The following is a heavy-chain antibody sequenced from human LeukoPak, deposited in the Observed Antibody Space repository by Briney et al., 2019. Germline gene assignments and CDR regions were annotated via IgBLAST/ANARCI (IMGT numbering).Heavy chain of an antibody. CDR3: ARRPDYGGTPTFDY. CDR1: GFSFSDHG. Sequence: PGTSLRLSCAASGFSFSDHGMHWVRQAPGKGLEWVAVIGYDGSKKYFADSVKGRFTISRDDSKNTLYLQMNSLRAEDTAVYYCARRPDYGGTPTFDYWGQGTLVTVSS. J-gene: IGHJ4*02. V-gene: IGHV3-33*01. CDR2: IGYDGSKK. D-gene: IGHD4-23*01.